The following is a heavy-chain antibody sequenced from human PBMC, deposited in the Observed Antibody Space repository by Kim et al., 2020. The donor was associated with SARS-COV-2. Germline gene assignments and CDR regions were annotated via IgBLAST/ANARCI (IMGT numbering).Heavy chain of an antibody. J-gene: IGHJ4*02. V-gene: IGHV1-69*13. CDR1: GGTFSSYA. D-gene: IGHD3-9*01. CDR2: IIPIFGTA. Sequence: SVKVSCKASGGTFSSYAISWVRQAPGQGLEWMGGIIPIFGTANYAQKFQGRVTITADESTSTAYMELSSLRSEDTAVYYCARGYYDIFNYFDYWGQGTLVTVSS. CDR3: ARGYYDIFNYFDY.